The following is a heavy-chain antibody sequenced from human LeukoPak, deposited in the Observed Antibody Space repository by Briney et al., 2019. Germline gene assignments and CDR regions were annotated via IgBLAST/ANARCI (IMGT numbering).Heavy chain of an antibody. Sequence: GESLKISCKGSGYSFTSYWIGWVRQMPGKGLEWMGIIYPGDSDTRYSPSFQGQVTISADKSIGTAYLQWSSLKASDTAMYYCARIAVAGKLRYYYMDVWGKGTTVTVSS. CDR2: IYPGDSDT. D-gene: IGHD6-19*01. CDR1: GYSFTSYW. CDR3: ARIAVAGKLRYYYMDV. J-gene: IGHJ6*03. V-gene: IGHV5-51*01.